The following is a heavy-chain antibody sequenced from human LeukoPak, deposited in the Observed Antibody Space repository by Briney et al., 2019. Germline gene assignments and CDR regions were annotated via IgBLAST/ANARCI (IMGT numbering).Heavy chain of an antibody. CDR2: IIPIFGTA. J-gene: IGHJ4*02. D-gene: IGHD1-14*01. V-gene: IGHV1-69*01. CDR1: GGTFSSYA. CDR3: ARHPFPGTGLYFDY. Sequence: SVKVSCKASGGTFSSYAISWVRQAPGQGLEWMGGIIPIFGTANYAQKFQGRVTITADESTSTAYMELSSLRSEGTAVYYCARHPFPGTGLYFDYWGQGTLVTVSS.